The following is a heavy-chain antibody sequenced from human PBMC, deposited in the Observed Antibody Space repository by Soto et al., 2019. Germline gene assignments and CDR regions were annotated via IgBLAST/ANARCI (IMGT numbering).Heavy chain of an antibody. CDR3: ARDSGYCSGXXXQIXGPIDY. CDR1: XXTFXXXX. CDR2: TIPILGIA. V-gene: IGHV1-69*04. J-gene: IGHJ4*02. D-gene: IGHD2-15*01. Sequence: QVQLVQSGAEVKKPGSXXXXXXXASXXTFXXXXXXXVRQAPGQGLEWMGXTIPILGIANYAQKFQGRVTITADKSTSTAYMELSSLRSEDTAVYYCARDSGYCSGXXXQIXGPIDYWGQGTLVTVSS.